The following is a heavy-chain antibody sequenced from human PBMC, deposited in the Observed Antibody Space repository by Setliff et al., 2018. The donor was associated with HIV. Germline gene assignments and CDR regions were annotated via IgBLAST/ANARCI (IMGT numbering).Heavy chain of an antibody. J-gene: IGHJ3*02. CDR2: IYPSDSDT. V-gene: IGHV5-51*01. CDR3: AREIRTIEGGALDI. Sequence: GESLKISCKGSGYSFTGYWIGWVRQMPGKGLEWMGIIYPSDSDTRYSPSFQGHVTISVDKSISTVYLQWSNLKASDSAMYYCAREIRTIEGGALDIWGQGTSVTVSS. D-gene: IGHD3-16*01. CDR1: GYSFTGYW.